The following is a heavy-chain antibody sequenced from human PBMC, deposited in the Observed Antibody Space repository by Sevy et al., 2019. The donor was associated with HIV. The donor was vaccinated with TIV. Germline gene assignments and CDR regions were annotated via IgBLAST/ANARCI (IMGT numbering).Heavy chain of an antibody. D-gene: IGHD3-22*01. CDR1: GYTLTELS. CDR3: ATTHYYGSTGYYYFDY. Sequence: ASVKVSCKVSGYTLTELSMHWVRQAPGKGLEWMAGFDPEDGERIFAQKFLGRVTMTEDTSTDTAYMELSSLRSEDTAVYYCATTHYYGSTGYYYFDYWGQGTLVTVSS. V-gene: IGHV1-24*01. J-gene: IGHJ4*02. CDR2: FDPEDGER.